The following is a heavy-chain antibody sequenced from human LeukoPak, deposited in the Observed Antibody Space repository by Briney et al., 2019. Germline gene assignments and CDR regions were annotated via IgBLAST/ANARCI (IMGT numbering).Heavy chain of an antibody. V-gene: IGHV1-69*04. CDR3: ARCPAAYGDYGMDV. Sequence: SVKVSCKASGGTFSSYAISWVRQAPGQGLEWMGRIIPILGIANYAQKFQGRVTITADKSTSTAYMELSSLRSEDTAVYYCARCPAAYGDYGMDVWGQGTTVTVSS. CDR1: GGTFSSYA. D-gene: IGHD4-17*01. J-gene: IGHJ6*02. CDR2: IIPILGIA.